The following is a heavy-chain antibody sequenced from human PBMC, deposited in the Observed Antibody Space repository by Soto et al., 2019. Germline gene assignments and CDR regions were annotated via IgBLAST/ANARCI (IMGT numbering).Heavy chain of an antibody. V-gene: IGHV3-53*01. J-gene: IGHJ6*02. CDR3: TREDYYGSKMHGMDV. CDR2: FYTDGSR. D-gene: IGHD3-22*01. Sequence: GGSLRLSCAASGFSVSSNYMSWVRQARGKGLEWVSVFYTDGSRYYADSVKGRCTMSRDTSKNTLNLQMNSLRAEDTAVYYCTREDYYGSKMHGMDVWGQGTTVTVSS. CDR1: GFSVSSNY.